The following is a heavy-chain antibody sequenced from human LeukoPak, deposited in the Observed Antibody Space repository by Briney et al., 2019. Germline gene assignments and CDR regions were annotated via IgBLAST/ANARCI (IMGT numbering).Heavy chain of an antibody. CDR2: IYYSGST. Sequence: SETLSLTCTVSGGSINRSGYYWGWIRQPPGKGLEWIGSIYYSGSTNYNPSLKSRVTRSVDTSKNQFSLKLSSVTAADTAVYYCARGEYQLPDGYWGQGTLVTVSS. CDR1: GGSINRSGYY. D-gene: IGHD2-2*01. CDR3: ARGEYQLPDGY. J-gene: IGHJ4*02. V-gene: IGHV4-39*07.